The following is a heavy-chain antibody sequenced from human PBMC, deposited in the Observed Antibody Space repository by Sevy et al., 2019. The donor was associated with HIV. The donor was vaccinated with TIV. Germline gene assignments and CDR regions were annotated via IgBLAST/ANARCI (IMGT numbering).Heavy chain of an antibody. CDR3: AGGRYDSSGSFDAFDI. V-gene: IGHV3-23*01. Sequence: GGSLRLSCAASGFTFSSYAMNWVRQAPGQGLEWVSTIFGSGGGTYYADSVKGRFTISRDNSKNTLYLQMNSLRAEDTAVYYCAGGRYDSSGSFDAFDIWGQGTMVTVSS. J-gene: IGHJ3*02. D-gene: IGHD3-22*01. CDR1: GFTFSSYA. CDR2: IFGSGGGT.